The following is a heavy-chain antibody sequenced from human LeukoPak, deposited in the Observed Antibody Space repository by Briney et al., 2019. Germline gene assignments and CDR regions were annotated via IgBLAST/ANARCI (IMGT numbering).Heavy chain of an antibody. D-gene: IGHD6-19*01. V-gene: IGHV3-23*01. CDR2: IRPSGDNT. CDR3: ARVAGWHWFDP. J-gene: IGHJ5*02. CDR1: GLNFDDHG. Sequence: GGSLRLSCAASGLNFDDHGMSWVRHAPGKGLEWVSSIRPSGDNTYYGDSVKGRFTISRDNSKNTVYLQMNNMRVDDTAVYYCARVAGWHWFDPWGQGTLVTVSS.